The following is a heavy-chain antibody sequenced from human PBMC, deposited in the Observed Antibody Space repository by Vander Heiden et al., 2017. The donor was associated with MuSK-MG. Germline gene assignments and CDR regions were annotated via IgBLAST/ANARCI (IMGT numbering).Heavy chain of an antibody. CDR1: GYSISSGYY. Sequence: QVQLQESRPALVKPSETLSLTCTVSGYSISSGYYWGWIRQPPGKGLEGIGSIYHSGSTYYNPSLKSRVTISVDTSKNKFSMKLSSVTAAETAVYYCAREVSIGGYGYGMDVWGQGTTVTVSS. CDR3: AREVSIGGYGYGMDV. D-gene: IGHD6-19*01. CDR2: IYHSGST. V-gene: IGHV4-38-2*02. J-gene: IGHJ6*02.